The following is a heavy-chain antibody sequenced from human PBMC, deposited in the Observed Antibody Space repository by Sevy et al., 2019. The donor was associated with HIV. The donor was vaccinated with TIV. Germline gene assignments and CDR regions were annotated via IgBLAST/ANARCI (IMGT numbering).Heavy chain of an antibody. CDR3: AGARYDSSGSFDAFDI. V-gene: IGHV3-23*01. D-gene: IGHD3-22*01. J-gene: IGHJ3*02. CDR1: GFTFSSYA. Sequence: GGSLRLSCTASGFTFSSYAMNWVRQAPGKGLEWVSTIFRSGDVTYYADSVKGRFTISRDNSRITLYLQMNSLRAEDTAVYYCAGARYDSSGSFDAFDIWGQGTMVTVSS. CDR2: IFRSGDVT.